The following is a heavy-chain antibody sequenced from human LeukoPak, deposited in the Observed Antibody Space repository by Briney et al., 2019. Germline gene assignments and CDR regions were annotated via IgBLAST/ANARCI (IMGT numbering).Heavy chain of an antibody. CDR3: ARSLYYFDY. CDR1: GGSISSYY. J-gene: IGHJ4*02. V-gene: IGHV4-59*01. CDR2: IYYSGST. Sequence: SETLSRTCTASGGSISSYYWSRIRQPPGKGLEWIGYIYYSGSTKYNPSLKSRVTISADTSKNQFSLKLSSVTAADTAVYYCARSLYYFDYWGQGTLVNVSS.